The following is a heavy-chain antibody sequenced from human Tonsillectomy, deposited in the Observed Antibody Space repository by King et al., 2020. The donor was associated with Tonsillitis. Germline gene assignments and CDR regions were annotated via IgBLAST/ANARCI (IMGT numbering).Heavy chain of an antibody. Sequence: QLVQSGAEVKKPGESLKISCKGSGYSFTSYWIGWVRQMPGKGLEWMGIIYPGDSDTRYSPSFQGQVTISADKSISTAYLQWSSLKASDTAMYYCARAYYDFWSGYSNPGYYFDYWGQGTLVTVSS. CDR1: GYSFTSYW. CDR2: IYPGDSDT. D-gene: IGHD3-3*01. CDR3: ARAYYDFWSGYSNPGYYFDY. J-gene: IGHJ4*02. V-gene: IGHV5-51*01.